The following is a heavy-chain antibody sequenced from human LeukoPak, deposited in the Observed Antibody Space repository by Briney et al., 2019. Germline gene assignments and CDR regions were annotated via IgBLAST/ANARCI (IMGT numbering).Heavy chain of an antibody. V-gene: IGHV3-30*01. Sequence: SYDGSNKYYADSVKGRFTISRDNSKNTLYLQMNSLRAEDTAVYYCARDLHCSSTSCPSNYWG. J-gene: IGHJ4*01. CDR3: ARDLHCSSTSCPSNY. CDR2: SYDGSNK. D-gene: IGHD2-2*01.